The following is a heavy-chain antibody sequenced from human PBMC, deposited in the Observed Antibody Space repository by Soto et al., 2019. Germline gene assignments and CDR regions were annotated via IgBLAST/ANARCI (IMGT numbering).Heavy chain of an antibody. J-gene: IGHJ4*02. D-gene: IGHD3-22*01. CDR1: GYNFNTYW. V-gene: IGHV5-51*01. CDR3: ASGYSGSKGFFDH. Sequence: GESLKISCEASGYNFNTYWIAWVRQMPGKGLERMGMIYPGDSETKYSESFQGQVTMSVDNALSIAYLQWRSLKASDTATYFCASGYSGSKGFFDHWGQGTLVTVSS. CDR2: IYPGDSET.